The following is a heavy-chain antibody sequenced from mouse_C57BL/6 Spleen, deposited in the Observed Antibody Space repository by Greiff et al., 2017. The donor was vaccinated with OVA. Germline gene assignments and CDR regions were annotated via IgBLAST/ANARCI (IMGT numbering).Heavy chain of an antibody. J-gene: IGHJ4*01. V-gene: IGHV1-64*01. CDR1: GYTFTSYW. Sequence: VQLQQPGAELVKPGASVKLSCKASGYTFTSYWMHWVKQRPGQGLEWIGMIHPNSGSANYNEKFKSKATLTVDKSSSTAYMQLSSLTSEDSAVYYCASQGRLLRDAMDYWGQGTSVTVSS. D-gene: IGHD2-3*01. CDR2: IHPNSGSA. CDR3: ASQGRLLRDAMDY.